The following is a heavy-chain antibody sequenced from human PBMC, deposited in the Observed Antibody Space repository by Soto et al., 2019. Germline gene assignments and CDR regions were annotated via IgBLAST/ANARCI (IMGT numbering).Heavy chain of an antibody. D-gene: IGHD6-25*01. Sequence: QVQLQESRPGLVKPAQTLSLTCSFSGGSMSSGDYYRSWLRQHPGKGLEWIGYINYSGSTFYNPSVKSRVTVSVDTSKSQFSLNLSSVPAADTAVYYCAREGWAETAGFDHWGQGTLVTVSS. CDR2: INYSGST. CDR1: GGSMSSGDYY. CDR3: AREGWAETAGFDH. V-gene: IGHV4-31*03. J-gene: IGHJ5*02.